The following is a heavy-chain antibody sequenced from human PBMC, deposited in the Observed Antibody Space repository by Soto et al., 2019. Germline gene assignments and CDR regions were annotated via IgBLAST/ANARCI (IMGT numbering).Heavy chain of an antibody. Sequence: PGGSLRLSCAASGFTFSDYYMSWIRQAPGKGLEWVSYISSSGSTIYYADSVKGRFTISRDNAKNSLYLQMNSLRAEDTAVYYCASRRYTGTPRYYFDYWGQGTLVTVSS. CDR3: ASRRYTGTPRYYFDY. CDR2: ISSSGSTI. D-gene: IGHD1-1*01. J-gene: IGHJ4*02. CDR1: GFTFSDYY. V-gene: IGHV3-11*01.